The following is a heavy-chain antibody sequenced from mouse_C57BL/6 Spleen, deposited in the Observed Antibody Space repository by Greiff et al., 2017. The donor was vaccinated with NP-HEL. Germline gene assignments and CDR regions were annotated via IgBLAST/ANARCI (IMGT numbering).Heavy chain of an antibody. CDR2: ISDGGSYT. J-gene: IGHJ4*01. D-gene: IGHD3-2*02. CDR1: GFTFSSYA. V-gene: IGHV5-4*01. CDR3: ARDSSGSYYAMDY. Sequence: EVNLVESGGGLVKPGGSLKLSCAASGFTFSSYAMSWVRQTPEKRLEWVATISDGGSYTYYPDNVKGRFTISRDNAKNNLYLQMSHLKSEDTAMYYCARDSSGSYYAMDYWGQGTSVTVSS.